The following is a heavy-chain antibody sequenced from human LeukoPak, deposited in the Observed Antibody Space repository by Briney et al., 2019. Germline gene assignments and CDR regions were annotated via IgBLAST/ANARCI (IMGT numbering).Heavy chain of an antibody. Sequence: PGGSLRLSCAASGFTFRSYDMHWVRQAPGKGLEWVTFIRKDGSEKDHAVSVKGRFTISRDNSKNTLYLQMNTLRAEDTALYFCEMSRAAVIYWGQGTLVTVSS. V-gene: IGHV3-30*02. CDR1: GFTFRSYD. D-gene: IGHD6-13*01. CDR2: IRKDGSEK. J-gene: IGHJ4*02. CDR3: EMSRAAVIY.